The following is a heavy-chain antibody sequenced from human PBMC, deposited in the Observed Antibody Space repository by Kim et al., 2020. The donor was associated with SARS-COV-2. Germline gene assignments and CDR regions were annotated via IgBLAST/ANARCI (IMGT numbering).Heavy chain of an antibody. Sequence: GGSLRLSCAASGFTFSSYAMHWVRQAPGKGLEWVAVISYDGSNKYYADSVKGRFTISRDNSKNTLYLQMNSLRAEDTAVYYCARESYAFDIWGQGTMVTVSS. CDR3: ARESYAFDI. CDR1: GFTFSSYA. J-gene: IGHJ3*02. V-gene: IGHV3-30-3*01. CDR2: ISYDGSNK.